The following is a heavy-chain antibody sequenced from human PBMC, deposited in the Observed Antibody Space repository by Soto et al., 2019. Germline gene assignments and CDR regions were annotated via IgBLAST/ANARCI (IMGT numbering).Heavy chain of an antibody. D-gene: IGHD6-13*01. CDR3: ARLIAAAGTGYSSWFDP. CDR2: ISAYNGNT. V-gene: IGHV1-18*01. J-gene: IGHJ5*02. CDR1: GYTFTSYG. Sequence: QVQLVQSGAEVKKPGASVKVSCKASGYTFTSYGISWVRQAPGPGLEWMGWISAYNGNTNYAQKLQGSVTMTTDTPTSTAYLELRSVRSDDTAVYYCARLIAAAGTGYSSWFDPWGQGTLVTVSS.